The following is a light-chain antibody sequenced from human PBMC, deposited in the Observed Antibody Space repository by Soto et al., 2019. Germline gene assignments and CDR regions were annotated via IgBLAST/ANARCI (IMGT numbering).Light chain of an antibody. CDR3: SSYTSSSTLVV. J-gene: IGLJ2*01. CDR2: DVS. V-gene: IGLV2-14*01. Sequence: QSALTQPASVSGSPGQSITISCTGTSSDFGGYNYVSWYQQHPGNAPKLMIYDVSNRPSGVSNRFSGSKSGNTASLTISGLQAEDEADYYCSSYTSSSTLVVFGGGTKLTVL. CDR1: SSDFGGYNY.